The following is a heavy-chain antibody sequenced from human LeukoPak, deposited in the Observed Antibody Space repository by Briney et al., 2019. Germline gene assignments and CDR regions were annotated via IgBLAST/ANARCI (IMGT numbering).Heavy chain of an antibody. Sequence: ASVKVSCKASGYTFTSYAMHWVRQAPGQRLEWMGWINAGNGNTKYSQEFQGRVTITRDTSASAVYMELSRLRSDDTAVYYCARGPLRYFDWLLFWGQGTLVTVSS. D-gene: IGHD3-9*01. J-gene: IGHJ4*02. CDR3: ARGPLRYFDWLLF. V-gene: IGHV1-3*01. CDR1: GYTFTSYA. CDR2: INAGNGNT.